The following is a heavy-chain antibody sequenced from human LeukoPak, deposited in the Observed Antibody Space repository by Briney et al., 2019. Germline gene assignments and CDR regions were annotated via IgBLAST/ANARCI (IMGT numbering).Heavy chain of an antibody. D-gene: IGHD6-19*01. Sequence: GGSLRLSCVASGFTFSSYWMTWVRQAPGQGLEWLANIKEDGSIQYYADSVRGRFTISRDNAKTAVYLQLNSLRADDTAVYYCARDVRTGVAVSDYWGQGTLVTVSS. CDR1: GFTFSSYW. J-gene: IGHJ4*02. V-gene: IGHV3-7*01. CDR2: IKEDGSIQ. CDR3: ARDVRTGVAVSDY.